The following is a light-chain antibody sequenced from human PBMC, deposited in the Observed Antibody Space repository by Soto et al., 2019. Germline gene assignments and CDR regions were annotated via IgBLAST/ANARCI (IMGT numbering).Light chain of an antibody. Sequence: DIQMTQSPSSLSASVGDSVTITCRASQSISNYLNWYQQKPGKAPKLLVYAASSLQSGVPSRFSGSGSGTDFTLTTSSLQPVAFATYYCQPSYSTPFTFGPGTKVDIK. CDR1: QSISNY. J-gene: IGKJ3*01. CDR3: QPSYSTPFT. V-gene: IGKV1-39*01. CDR2: AAS.